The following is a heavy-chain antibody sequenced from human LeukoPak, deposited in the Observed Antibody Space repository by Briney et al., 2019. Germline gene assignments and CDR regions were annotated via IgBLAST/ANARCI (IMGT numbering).Heavy chain of an antibody. V-gene: IGHV1-69*13. J-gene: IGHJ6*04. D-gene: IGHD6-19*01. CDR2: IIPIFGTA. CDR3: AGVGYSSSFPGLGDYYYYYGMDV. Sequence: SVKVSCKASGGTFSSYAIRWVRQAPGQGLEWMGGIIPIFGTANYAQKFQGRVTITADESTSTAYMELSSLRSEDTAVYFWAGVGYSSSFPGLGDYYYYYGMDVWGKGTTVTVSS. CDR1: GGTFSSYA.